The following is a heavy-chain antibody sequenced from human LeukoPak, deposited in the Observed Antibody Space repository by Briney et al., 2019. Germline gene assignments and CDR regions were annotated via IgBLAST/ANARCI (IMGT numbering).Heavy chain of an antibody. D-gene: IGHD3-9*01. J-gene: IGHJ4*02. V-gene: IGHV3-23*01. CDR3: AKDYDILTGSEY. CDR1: GFTFSSYA. Sequence: PGGSLRLSCAASGFTFSSYAMSWVRQAPGKGLEWVSAISGSRGSTYYADSVKGRFTISRDNSKNTLYLQMNSLRAEDTAVYYCAKDYDILTGSEYWGQGTLVTVSS. CDR2: ISGSRGST.